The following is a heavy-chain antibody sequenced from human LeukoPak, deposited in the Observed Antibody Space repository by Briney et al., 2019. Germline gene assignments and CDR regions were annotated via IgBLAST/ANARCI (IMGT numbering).Heavy chain of an antibody. CDR3: ATLGDTPEYSGSYYSGY. CDR2: ICSSGSTI. Sequence: GGSLRLSCVASGFTFSDYYMSWIRQAPGKGLDWVSYICSSGSTIYYADSVKGRFTLSRDNAKNSLYLQMNSLRAEDTAVYYCATLGDTPEYSGSYYSGYWGQGTLVTVSS. CDR1: GFTFSDYY. J-gene: IGHJ4*02. D-gene: IGHD1-26*01. V-gene: IGHV3-11*01.